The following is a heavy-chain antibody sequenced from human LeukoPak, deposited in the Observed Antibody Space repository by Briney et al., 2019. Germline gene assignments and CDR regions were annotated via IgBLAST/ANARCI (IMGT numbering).Heavy chain of an antibody. CDR3: ARGDSSGVGFDY. D-gene: IGHD3-22*01. CDR2: ISVYNGNT. J-gene: IGHJ4*02. Sequence: ASVKVSCKASGYTFTSYGISWVRQAPGQGLEWMGWISVYNGNTNYAQKLQGRVTMTTDTSTTTAYMEPRSPRSDDTAVYYCARGDSSGVGFDYWGQGTLVTVSS. V-gene: IGHV1-18*01. CDR1: GYTFTSYG.